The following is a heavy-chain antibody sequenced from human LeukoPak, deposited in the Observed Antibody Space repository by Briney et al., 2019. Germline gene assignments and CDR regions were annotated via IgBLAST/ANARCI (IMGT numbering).Heavy chain of an antibody. CDR2: ISGSGGST. V-gene: IGHV3-23*01. Sequence: GGSLRLSCAASGFTFSSYSMNWARQAPGKGLEWVSAISGSGGSTYYADSVKGRFTISRDNSKNTLYLQMNSLRAEDTAVYYCAKEEAAAGTDLVDYWGQGTLVTVSS. D-gene: IGHD6-13*01. CDR3: AKEEAAAGTDLVDY. J-gene: IGHJ4*02. CDR1: GFTFSSYS.